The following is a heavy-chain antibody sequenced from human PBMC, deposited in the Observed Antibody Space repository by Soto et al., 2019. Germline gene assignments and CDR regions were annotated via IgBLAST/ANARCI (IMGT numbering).Heavy chain of an antibody. CDR2: IYYSGST. CDR3: ARECPQDPYYYDNRGSHRPDACEI. V-gene: IGHV4-31*03. D-gene: IGHD3-22*01. CDR1: GGSISSGGYY. J-gene: IGHJ3*02. Sequence: PSDTLSLTCTVSGGSISSGGYYWSWIRQHPGKGLEWIGYIYYSGSTYYNPSLKSRVTISVDTSKNQFSLKLSSVTAADTAVYYCARECPQDPYYYDNRGSHRPDACEIWGQGTMVTVSS.